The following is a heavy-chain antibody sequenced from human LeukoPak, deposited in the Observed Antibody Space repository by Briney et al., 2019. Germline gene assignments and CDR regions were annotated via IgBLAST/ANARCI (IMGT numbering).Heavy chain of an antibody. CDR1: GFTFSSYG. CDR2: IRYDGSNK. V-gene: IGHV3-30*02. D-gene: IGHD6-19*01. J-gene: IGHJ4*02. Sequence: GGSLRLSCAASGFTFSSYGMHWARQAPGKGLEWVAFIRYDGSNKYYADSVKGRFTISRDNARNSLYLQMNSLRAEDTAVYYCALTPSSGWFGSYFDYWGQGTLVTVSS. CDR3: ALTPSSGWFGSYFDY.